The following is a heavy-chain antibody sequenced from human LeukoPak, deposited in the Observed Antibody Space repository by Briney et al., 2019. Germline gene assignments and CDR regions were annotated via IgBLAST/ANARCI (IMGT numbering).Heavy chain of an antibody. J-gene: IGHJ4*02. CDR3: ARENTVSDHGDYEGY. D-gene: IGHD4-17*01. CDR2: ISSSGSTI. CDR1: GFTFSDYY. Sequence: GGSLRLSCAASGFTFSDYYMSWIRQAPGKGLEWVSYISSSGSTIYYAVSVKGRFTISRDNAKNSLYLQMNSLRAEDTAVYYCARENTVSDHGDYEGYWGQGTLVTVSS. V-gene: IGHV3-11*01.